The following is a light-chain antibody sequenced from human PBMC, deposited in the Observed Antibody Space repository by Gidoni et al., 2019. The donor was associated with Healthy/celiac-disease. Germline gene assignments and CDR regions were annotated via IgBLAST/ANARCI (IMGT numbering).Light chain of an antibody. CDR2: AAS. CDR3: QQSYNTET. J-gene: IGKJ1*01. Sequence: DIQMTQSPSSLSASVGDRVTITCRASQSISNYLNWYQQKPGKAPKLLIFAASSLQSGVPSRFSGSGSGTDFTLTISSLQPEDFATYYCQQSYNTETFXQXTKVEIK. CDR1: QSISNY. V-gene: IGKV1-39*01.